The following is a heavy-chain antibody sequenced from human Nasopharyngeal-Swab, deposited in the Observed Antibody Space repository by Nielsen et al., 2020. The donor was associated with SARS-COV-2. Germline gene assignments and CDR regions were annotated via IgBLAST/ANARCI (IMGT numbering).Heavy chain of an antibody. CDR3: AKEMGLVGGIANSLFDY. Sequence: GVLKISCAASGFTFSSYAMSWVRQAPGKGLEWVSSISGNTFTTYYTNSVKGRFTISRDNSKNTLSLQMNSLRAEDTAVYYCAKEMGLVGGIANSLFDYWGQGTLVTVSS. V-gene: IGHV3-23*01. D-gene: IGHD3/OR15-3a*01. CDR1: GFTFSSYA. J-gene: IGHJ4*02. CDR2: ISGNTFTT.